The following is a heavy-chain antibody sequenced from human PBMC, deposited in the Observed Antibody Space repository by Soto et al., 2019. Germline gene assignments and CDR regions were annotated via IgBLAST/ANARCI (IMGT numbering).Heavy chain of an antibody. CDR2: ISAHNGNT. CDR1: GYTFTSYG. D-gene: IGHD1-1*01. J-gene: IGHJ4*02. V-gene: IGHV1-18*01. CDR3: ARGRYGDY. Sequence: QVHLVQSGAEVKKPGASVKVSCKGSGYTFTSYGITWVRQAPGQGLEWMGWISAHNGNTDYAQKLQGRVTVTRDTSTSTAYMELRSLTSDHTAVDYCARGRYGDYWGQGARVTGSS.